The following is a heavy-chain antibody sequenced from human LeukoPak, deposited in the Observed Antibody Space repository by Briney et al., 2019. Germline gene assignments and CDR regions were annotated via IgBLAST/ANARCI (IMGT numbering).Heavy chain of an antibody. CDR1: GFTFSSYG. Sequence: TGGSLRLSCAASGFTFSSYGMHWVRQAPGKGLEYVSAISSNGGSTYYADSVKGRFTISRDNSKNTLYLQMSSLRAEDTAVYYCVKDGVDIVATEMGFDYWGQGTLVTVSS. CDR2: ISSNGGST. J-gene: IGHJ4*02. V-gene: IGHV3-64D*09. CDR3: VKDGVDIVATEMGFDY. D-gene: IGHD5-12*01.